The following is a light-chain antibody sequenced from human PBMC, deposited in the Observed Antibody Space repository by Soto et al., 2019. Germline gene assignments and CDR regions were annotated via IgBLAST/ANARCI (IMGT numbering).Light chain of an antibody. J-gene: IGKJ2*01. CDR2: DTS. Sequence: EIVLTQSPATLSLSPGERATLSCRASQSVRNYLAWYQQKPGQAPRLLIYDTSSRALGIPARFSGSRSGTDFTLTISYLEPEDFAVYYCQQRSNWPPGYTFGQGTKLEI. V-gene: IGKV3-11*01. CDR1: QSVRNY. CDR3: QQRSNWPPGYT.